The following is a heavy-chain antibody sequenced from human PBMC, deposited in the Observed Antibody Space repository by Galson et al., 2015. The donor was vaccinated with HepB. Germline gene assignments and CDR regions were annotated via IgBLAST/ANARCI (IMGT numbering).Heavy chain of an antibody. J-gene: IGHJ6*02. D-gene: IGHD6-13*01. CDR1: GFTFSSYA. CDR2: INHSGSN. V-gene: IGHV4-34*01. CDR3: ARDAVEQQLVYHYYGMDV. Sequence: LRLSCTASGFTFSSYAMHWVRQPPGKGLEWIGEINHSGSNNYNPSLKSRVTISVDTSKNQFSLKLSSVTAADTAVYYCARDAVEQQLVYHYYGMDVWGQGTTVTVSS.